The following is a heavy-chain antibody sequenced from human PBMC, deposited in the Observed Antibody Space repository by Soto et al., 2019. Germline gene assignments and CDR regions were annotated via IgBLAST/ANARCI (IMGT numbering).Heavy chain of an antibody. Sequence: HLQLQESGSRLVKPSQTLSLTCAVSGDSISGGGYSWSWIRQSPGTGLEWIGFIYHSGTTFYNPSLKTRVTISIDKSNNHFSLELTSVTAADTAVYFCASEGPMGHYFDSWGQGTLVTVSS. CDR1: GDSISGGGYS. D-gene: IGHD3-10*01. CDR3: ASEGPMGHYFDS. J-gene: IGHJ4*02. V-gene: IGHV4-30-2*06. CDR2: IYHSGTT.